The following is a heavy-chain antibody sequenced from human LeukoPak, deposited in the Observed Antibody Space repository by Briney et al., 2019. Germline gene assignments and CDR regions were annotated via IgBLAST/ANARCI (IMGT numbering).Heavy chain of an antibody. CDR2: IYYSGRT. CDR3: ARESYSSGWFGTLGY. CDR1: GGSISSSSYY. D-gene: IGHD6-19*01. J-gene: IGHJ4*02. V-gene: IGHV4-39*07. Sequence: SETLSLTCTVSGGSISSSSYYWGWIRQPPGKGLEWIGSIYYSGRTYYNPSLKSRVTISVDTSKNQFSLKLSSVTAADTAVYYCARESYSSGWFGTLGYWGQGTLVTVSS.